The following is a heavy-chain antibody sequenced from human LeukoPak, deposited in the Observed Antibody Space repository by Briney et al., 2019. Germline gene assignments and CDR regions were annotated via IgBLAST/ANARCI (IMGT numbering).Heavy chain of an antibody. D-gene: IGHD3-10*01. Sequence: PGGSLRLSCAASGFMFSGSPTHWVRQASGKGREWVGHIRSKANNYATIYAASVKGRFTISRDDSKNTAYLQMNSLKTEDTAVYYCARPSQYGSGTDYYFDSWGQGTLVTVSS. V-gene: IGHV3-73*01. J-gene: IGHJ4*02. CDR1: GFMFSGSP. CDR2: IRSKANNYAT. CDR3: ARPSQYGSGTDYYFDS.